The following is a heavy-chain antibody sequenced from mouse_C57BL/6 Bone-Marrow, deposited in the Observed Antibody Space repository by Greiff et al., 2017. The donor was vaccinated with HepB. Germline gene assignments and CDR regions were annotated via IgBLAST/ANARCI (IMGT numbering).Heavy chain of an antibody. CDR1: GYAFSSSW. CDR2: IYPGDGDT. Sequence: QVQLQQSGPELVKPGASVKISCKASGYAFSSSWMNWVKQRPGKGLEWIGRIYPGDGDTNYNGKFKGKATLTADKSSSTAYMQLSSLTSEDSAVYFCARGARGYWGQGTTLTVSS. CDR3: ARGARGY. V-gene: IGHV1-82*01. J-gene: IGHJ2*01.